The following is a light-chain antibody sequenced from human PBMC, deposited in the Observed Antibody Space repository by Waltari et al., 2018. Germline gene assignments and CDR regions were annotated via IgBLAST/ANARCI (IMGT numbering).Light chain of an antibody. V-gene: IGKV1-39*01. CDR1: QSISDY. CDR2: GSS. CDR3: QQSYT. Sequence: DIQMTQSPSSLSASVGEKVTITCRASQSISDYLNWYQQKPGIAPKRLIYGSSSLQSGVPSRFSGSGSGTDFTLSITSLQPEDSATYYCQQSYTFGGGTKVEIK. J-gene: IGKJ4*01.